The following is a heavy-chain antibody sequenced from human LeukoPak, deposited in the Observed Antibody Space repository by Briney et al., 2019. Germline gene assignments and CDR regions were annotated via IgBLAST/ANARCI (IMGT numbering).Heavy chain of an antibody. V-gene: IGHV1-2*02. D-gene: IGHD3-22*01. CDR3: ARDSEYYYDSSGYYYEDYYYGMDV. Sequence: ASVKASCKASGYTFTGYYMHWVRQAPGQGLEWMGWINPNSGGTNYAQKFQGRVTMTRDTSISTAYMELSRLRSDDTAVYYCARDSEYYYDSSGYYYEDYYYGMDVWGQGTTVTVSS. CDR1: GYTFTGYY. J-gene: IGHJ6*02. CDR2: INPNSGGT.